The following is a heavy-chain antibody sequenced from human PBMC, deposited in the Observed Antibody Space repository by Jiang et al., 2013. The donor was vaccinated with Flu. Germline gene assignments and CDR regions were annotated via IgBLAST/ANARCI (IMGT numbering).Heavy chain of an antibody. CDR1: GYTFTSYA. V-gene: IGHV7-4-1*02. J-gene: IGHJ1*01. CDR3: ATSVIVPPASY. Sequence: QSGSELKKPGASVKISCKASGYTFTSYAINWVRQAPGQGLEWMGWIHTNTGNPTYAQGFTGRFVFSLDTSVSTAYLQISSLTAEDNAFYYCATSVIVPPASYWGQGTLVSVSS. D-gene: IGHD2-2*01. CDR2: IHTNTGNP.